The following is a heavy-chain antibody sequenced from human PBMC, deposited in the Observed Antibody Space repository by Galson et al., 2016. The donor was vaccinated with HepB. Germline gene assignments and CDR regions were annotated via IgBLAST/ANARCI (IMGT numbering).Heavy chain of an antibody. Sequence: SLRLSCAASGFTFSSYAMSWVRQAPGKGLEWVSLISGSGTNTYYADSVKGRFTISRDNSRNTLYLQMNSLRAEDTAVYYCAKDLIVTLHGFDPWGQGTLVTVSS. J-gene: IGHJ5*02. CDR2: ISGSGTNT. V-gene: IGHV3-23*01. D-gene: IGHD3-16*02. CDR1: GFTFSSYA. CDR3: AKDLIVTLHGFDP.